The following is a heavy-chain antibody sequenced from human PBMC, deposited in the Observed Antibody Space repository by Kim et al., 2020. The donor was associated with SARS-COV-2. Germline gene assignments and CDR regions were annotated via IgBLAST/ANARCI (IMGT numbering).Heavy chain of an antibody. V-gene: IGHV3-33*06. Sequence: GGSLRLSCAASGFTFSSYGMHWVRQAPGKGLEWVAVIWYDGSKKYYVDSVKGRFTISRDNSKNTLYLQMNSLRSEDTAVYYCANGGSSSRWAHLYWGQGTLVSVSS. CDR3: ANGGSSSRWAHLY. J-gene: IGHJ4*02. CDR2: IWYDGSKK. D-gene: IGHD2-2*01. CDR1: GFTFSSYG.